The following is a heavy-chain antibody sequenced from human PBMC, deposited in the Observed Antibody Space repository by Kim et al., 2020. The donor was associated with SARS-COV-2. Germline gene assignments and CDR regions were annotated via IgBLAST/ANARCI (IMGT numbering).Heavy chain of an antibody. D-gene: IGHD2-15*01. CDR1: GFTFDDYA. Sequence: GGSLRLSCAASGFTFDDYAMHWVRQAPGKGLEWVSGISWNSGSIGYADSVKGRFTISRDNAKNSLYLQMNSLRAEDTALYYCAKDGLYCSGGSCYLYYGMDVWGQGTTVTVSS. CDR2: ISWNSGSI. CDR3: AKDGLYCSGGSCYLYYGMDV. J-gene: IGHJ6*02. V-gene: IGHV3-9*01.